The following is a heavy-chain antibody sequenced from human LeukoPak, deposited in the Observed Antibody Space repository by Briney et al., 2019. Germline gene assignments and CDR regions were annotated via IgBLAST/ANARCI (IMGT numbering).Heavy chain of an antibody. CDR1: GFTFSSYC. CDR3: AKDLGSGSYPDAFDI. J-gene: IGHJ3*02. D-gene: IGHD1-26*01. CDR2: IPYDRSNK. Sequence: GRSLRLSCAASGFTFSSYCMHWVRQAPGKVLEWVAVIPYDRSNKYYAHSVKGRFTISRDNSKNTLYLQMNSLRAEDTAVYYCAKDLGSGSYPDAFDIWGQGTMVTVSS. V-gene: IGHV3-30*18.